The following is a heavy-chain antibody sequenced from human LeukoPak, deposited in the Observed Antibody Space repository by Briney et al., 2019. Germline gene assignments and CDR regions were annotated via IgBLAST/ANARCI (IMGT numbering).Heavy chain of an antibody. J-gene: IGHJ6*03. D-gene: IGHD3/OR15-3a*01. CDR2: INKDGRST. CDR1: GMIFNNHW. Sequence: GGSLRLSCAASGMIFNNHWMHWVRQAAGKGLVWVARINKDGRSTTYADSVKGRFTISRDNAKNTLSLQMNSLRAEDTALYYCVRDVRGIGQDYYYMDVWGKGTTVTVSS. CDR3: VRDVRGIGQDYYYMDV. V-gene: IGHV3-74*01.